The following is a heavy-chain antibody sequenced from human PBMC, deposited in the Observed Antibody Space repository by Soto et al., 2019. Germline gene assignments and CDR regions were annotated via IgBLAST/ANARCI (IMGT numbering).Heavy chain of an antibody. CDR1: GYNFGSAW. D-gene: IGHD2-21*01. CDR3: APQLSHLCCS. J-gene: IGHJ5*02. CDR2: IKPGTSDI. V-gene: IGHV5-51*01. Sequence: GESLKISCKGVGYNFGSAWIGWVRQMPGKGLEWMGIIKPGTSDIRYSPSCRGHVTISADEAVSTAYLQWRSLKASDTAMYYCAPQLSHLCCSWGQGRLVTASS.